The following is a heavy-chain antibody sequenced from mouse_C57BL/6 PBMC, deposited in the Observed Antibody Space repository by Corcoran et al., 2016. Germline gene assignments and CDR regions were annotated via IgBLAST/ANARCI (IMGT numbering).Heavy chain of an antibody. CDR1: GYTFTTYG. D-gene: IGHD1-2*01. J-gene: IGHJ2*01. CDR2: INTYSGVP. Sequence: QIQLVQSGPELKRPGETVKISCKASGYTFTTYGMSWVKQAPGKGLKWMGWINTYSGVPTYADDFKGRFAFSLETTASTAYLQINNLKNEDTATYFCARWGTTAIDYWGQGTTLTVSS. CDR3: ARWGTTAIDY. V-gene: IGHV9-3*01.